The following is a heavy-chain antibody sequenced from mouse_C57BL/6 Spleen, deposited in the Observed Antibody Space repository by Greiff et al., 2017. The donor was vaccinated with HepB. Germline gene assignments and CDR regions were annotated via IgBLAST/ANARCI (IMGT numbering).Heavy chain of an antibody. J-gene: IGHJ2*01. CDR2: ISSGSSTI. CDR3: AKPICYGKGEYFDY. CDR1: GFTFSDYG. Sequence: EVMLVESGGGLVKPGGSLKLSCAASGFTFSDYGMHWVRQAPEKGLEWVAYISSGSSTIYYADTVKGRFTISRDNAKNTLFLQMTSLRSEDTAMYYCAKPICYGKGEYFDYWGQGTTLTVSS. D-gene: IGHD2-1*01. V-gene: IGHV5-17*01.